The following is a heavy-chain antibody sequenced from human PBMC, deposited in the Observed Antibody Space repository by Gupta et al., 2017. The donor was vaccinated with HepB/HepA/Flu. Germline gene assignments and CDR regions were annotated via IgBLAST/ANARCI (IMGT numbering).Heavy chain of an antibody. CDR3: ARDSWDCSGGSCYYWFDP. CDR1: GFTFSSYG. D-gene: IGHD2-15*01. CDR2: IWYDGSNK. V-gene: IGHV3-33*01. Sequence: QVQLVESGGGVVQPGRSLRLSCAASGFTFSSYGMHWVRQAPGKGLEGVAVIWYDGSNKYYADSVKGRFTISRDNSKNTLYLQMNSLRAEDTAVYYCARDSWDCSGGSCYYWFDPWGQGTLVTVSS. J-gene: IGHJ5*02.